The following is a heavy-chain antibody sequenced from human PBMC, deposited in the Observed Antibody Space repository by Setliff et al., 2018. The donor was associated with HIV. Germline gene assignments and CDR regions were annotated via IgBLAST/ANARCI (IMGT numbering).Heavy chain of an antibody. Sequence: ASVKVSCKASGYTFATDGISWVRQAPGQGLEWMGWITPIKGDTKYSEKFKGRVTLTTDTSTSTAYMELRSLRSDDTAVYYCARDLRGTQSSDYWGQGTLVTVSS. CDR2: ITPIKGDT. CDR1: GYTFATDG. J-gene: IGHJ4*02. V-gene: IGHV1-18*01. CDR3: ARDLRGTQSSDY. D-gene: IGHD1-1*01.